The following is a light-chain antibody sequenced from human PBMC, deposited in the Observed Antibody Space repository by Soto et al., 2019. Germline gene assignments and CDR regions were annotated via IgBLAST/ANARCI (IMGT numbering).Light chain of an antibody. V-gene: IGKV2-28*01. CDR2: LCS. Sequence: DIGMTQSPLSLPVTPGEPASISCRSSQSPLHSKGYNYLDWYLQKPGLSPHLLIFLCSIRPSGVPAGFSGSGSGTGFTPTISSVEAEAVGVYYCMQAIQTPWTFGTGTKVDIK. CDR1: QSPLHSKGYNY. CDR3: MQAIQTPWT. J-gene: IGKJ1*01.